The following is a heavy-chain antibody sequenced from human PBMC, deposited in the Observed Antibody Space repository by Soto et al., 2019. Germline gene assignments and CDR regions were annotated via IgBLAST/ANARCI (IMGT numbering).Heavy chain of an antibody. CDR2: INSDGSST. D-gene: IGHD3-3*01. V-gene: IGHV3-74*01. CDR3: ARGYYDFWSGAYYYYGMDV. Sequence: GGSLRLSCAASGFTFSSYWMHWVRQAPGKGLVWVSRINSDGSSTSYADSVKGRFSIPRDNAKNTLYLQMNSLRAEDTAVYYCARGYYDFWSGAYYYYGMDVWGQGTTVTVSS. CDR1: GFTFSSYW. J-gene: IGHJ6*02.